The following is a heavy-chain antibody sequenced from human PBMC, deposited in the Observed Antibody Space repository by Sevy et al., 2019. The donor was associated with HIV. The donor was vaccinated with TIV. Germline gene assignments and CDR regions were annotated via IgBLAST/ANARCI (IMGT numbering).Heavy chain of an antibody. V-gene: IGHV3-15*01. J-gene: IGHJ4*02. CDR2: IKSESDGGTT. Sequence: GGSLRLSCAASGFSFSDAWMTWVRQTPGKGLEWVGRIKSESDGGTTDYAAPVKGRFSISRDDSINTLYLEMNSLKVEDTAFYYCTTFADTTKHSRLFAYWGQGSLVTASS. CDR3: TTFADTTKHSRLFAY. D-gene: IGHD6-13*01. CDR1: GFSFSDAW.